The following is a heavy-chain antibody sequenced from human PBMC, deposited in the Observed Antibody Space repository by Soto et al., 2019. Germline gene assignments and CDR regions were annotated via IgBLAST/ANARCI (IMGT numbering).Heavy chain of an antibody. CDR3: ARGASGRFYFDY. J-gene: IGHJ4*02. Sequence: EVQLVESGGGLVQPGGSLRLSCEASGFTFSSYWMHWVRQAPGKGLVWISRIKGDASSVNYAASVKGRFTISRDNAKHTLYLQMNSLSAEDTALYYCARGASGRFYFDYWGQGTLVTVSS. CDR1: GFTFSSYW. CDR2: IKGDASSV. D-gene: IGHD3-10*01. V-gene: IGHV3-74*01.